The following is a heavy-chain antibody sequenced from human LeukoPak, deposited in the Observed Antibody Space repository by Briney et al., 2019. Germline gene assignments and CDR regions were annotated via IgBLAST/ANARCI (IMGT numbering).Heavy chain of an antibody. J-gene: IGHJ4*02. CDR2: IRYDGSNK. Sequence: GGSLRLSCAASGFTFSSYGMHWVRQAPGKGLEWVAFIRYDGSNKYYADSVKGRFTISRDNSKNTLYLQMNSLRAEDTAVYYCASSAKVGAAKHFDYWGQGTLVTVSS. V-gene: IGHV3-30*02. CDR3: ASSAKVGAAKHFDY. CDR1: GFTFSSYG. D-gene: IGHD1-26*01.